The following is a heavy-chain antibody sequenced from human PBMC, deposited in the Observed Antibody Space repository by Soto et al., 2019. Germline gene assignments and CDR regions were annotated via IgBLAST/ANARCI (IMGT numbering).Heavy chain of an antibody. J-gene: IGHJ3*01. CDR1: GDTFMYYA. CDR3: ARTYIAASRPTASDL. Sequence: QVQLVQSGAEVRKPGSSVKVSCKASGDTFMYYAFTWVRQAPGQGLEWGGQAIPVFGTTNHAQKFQGRVMFTADESTSTAYMELSSLRFEDTAVYFCARTYIAASRPTASDLWGQGTMVTVSS. CDR2: AIPVFGTT. D-gene: IGHD6-13*01. V-gene: IGHV1-69*01.